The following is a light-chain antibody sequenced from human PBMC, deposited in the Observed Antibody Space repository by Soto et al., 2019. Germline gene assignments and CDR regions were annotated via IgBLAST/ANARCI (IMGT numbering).Light chain of an antibody. V-gene: IGLV2-14*03. CDR2: DVS. CDR1: SSDVGGYNF. Sequence: QSALTQPASVSGSPGQSITISCTGTSSDVGGYNFVSWYQQYPGKAPKLVIYDVSNRPSGVSSRFSGSKSGNTASLTISGLQAEDESEFFCSSYSSGSTQLLFGGGTKLTVL. J-gene: IGLJ3*02. CDR3: SSYSSGSTQLL.